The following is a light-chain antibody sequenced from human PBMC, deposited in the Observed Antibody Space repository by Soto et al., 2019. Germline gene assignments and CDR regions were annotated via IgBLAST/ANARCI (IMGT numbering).Light chain of an antibody. CDR3: QQYNSFPWT. J-gene: IGKJ1*01. CDR2: KAS. V-gene: IGKV1-5*03. CDR1: QNINSW. Sequence: GDRVTITCRANQNINSWLAWYQQKPGKAPKLLIYKASNLQSGVPPRFSGSGSGTEFTLTISSLQPDDFTTYYCQQYNSFPWTFGQGTKVEIK.